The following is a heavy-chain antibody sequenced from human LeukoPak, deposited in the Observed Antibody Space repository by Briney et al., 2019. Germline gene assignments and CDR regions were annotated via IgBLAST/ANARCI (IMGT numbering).Heavy chain of an antibody. J-gene: IGHJ6*03. D-gene: IGHD3-10*01. CDR2: IKHDGSEK. CDR3: ARAGSYRSLDYYYMDV. Sequence: GGSLRLSCAASGFTFSSYWMSWVRQPPGKGPEWVANIKHDGSEKYYVDSVKGRFTISRDNAKNSLYLQMNSLRAEDTAVYYCARAGSYRSLDYYYMDVWGKGTTVTVSS. V-gene: IGHV3-7*01. CDR1: GFTFSSYW.